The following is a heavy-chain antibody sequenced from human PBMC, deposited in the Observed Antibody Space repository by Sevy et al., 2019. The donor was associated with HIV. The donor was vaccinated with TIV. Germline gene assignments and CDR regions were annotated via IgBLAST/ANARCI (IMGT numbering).Heavy chain of an antibody. CDR2: GNESGGRK. D-gene: IGHD6-25*01. J-gene: IGHJ4*02. Sequence: GGSLRLSCVASGFTFNTYAMSWVCQVPGKGLKLVSGGNESGGRKYYAYSVKGWFTISGDNSKNTLFLQMKSLRVEDTAIYSCAKFPAATSQYTYDFEYWGQGTPVTVSS. V-gene: IGHV3-23*01. CDR3: AKFPAATSQYTYDFEY. CDR1: GFTFNTYA.